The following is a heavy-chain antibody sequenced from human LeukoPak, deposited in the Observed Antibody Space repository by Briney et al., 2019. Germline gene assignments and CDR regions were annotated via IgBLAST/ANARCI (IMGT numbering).Heavy chain of an antibody. CDR2: ISGSGGST. V-gene: IGHV3-23*01. D-gene: IGHD3-10*01. J-gene: IGHJ4*02. CDR3: ARDNRGSYYYGSSFDY. CDR1: GFTFSSYA. Sequence: PGGSLRLSCAASGFTFSSYAMSWVRQAPGKGLEWVSAISGSGGSTYYADSVKGRFTISRDNAKNSLYLQMNSLRAEDTAVYYCARDNRGSYYYGSSFDYWGQGTLVTVSS.